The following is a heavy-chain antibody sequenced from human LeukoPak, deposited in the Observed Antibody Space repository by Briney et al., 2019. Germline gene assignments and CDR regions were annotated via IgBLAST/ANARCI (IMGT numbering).Heavy chain of an antibody. CDR1: GFSFTSYA. J-gene: IGHJ4*02. Sequence: PGGSLRLSCAASGFSFTSYAMSWVRQAPGKGLEWVSGISGSGSSTFYADSVRGRFTISRDNSNNTLYLQMNSLRAEDTAVYYCAKDQAARAFDYWGQGTLVTVSS. CDR2: ISGSGSST. CDR3: AKDQAARAFDY. D-gene: IGHD6-6*01. V-gene: IGHV3-23*01.